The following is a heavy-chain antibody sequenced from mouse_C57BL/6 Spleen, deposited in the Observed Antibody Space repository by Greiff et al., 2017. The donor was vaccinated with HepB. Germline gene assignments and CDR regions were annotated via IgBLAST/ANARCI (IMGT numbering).Heavy chain of an antibody. CDR2: ISDGGSYT. J-gene: IGHJ2*01. CDR1: GFTFSSYA. D-gene: IGHD1-1*01. V-gene: IGHV5-4*03. Sequence: EVKLMESGGGLVKPGGSLKLSCAASGFTFSSYAMSWVRQTPEKRLEWVATISDGGSYTYYPDNVKGRFTSSRDNAKNNLYLQMSHLKSEDTAMYYCARGSYGSSFPFDYWGQGTTLTVSS. CDR3: ARGSYGSSFPFDY.